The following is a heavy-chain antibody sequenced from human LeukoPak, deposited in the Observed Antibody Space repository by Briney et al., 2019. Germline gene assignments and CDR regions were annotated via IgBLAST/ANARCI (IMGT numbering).Heavy chain of an antibody. Sequence: SETLSLTCTVSGGSLSSYYWNWIRQSPGKGLEGIGYIHYSGNTNYNPSLKSRVTISVDTSKNQSSLKLTSVTAADTAVYYCAKDSYYYGSGSFDPWGQGTLVTVSS. CDR2: IHYSGNT. CDR1: GGSLSSYY. CDR3: AKDSYYYGSGSFDP. V-gene: IGHV4-59*01. D-gene: IGHD3-10*01. J-gene: IGHJ5*02.